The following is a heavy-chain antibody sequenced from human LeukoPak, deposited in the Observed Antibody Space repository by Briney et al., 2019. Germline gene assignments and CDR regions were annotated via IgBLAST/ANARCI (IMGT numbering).Heavy chain of an antibody. V-gene: IGHV1-69*13. J-gene: IGHJ4*02. CDR2: IIPIFGTA. CDR3: ALLSPDCDSSGYYGRNPYYFDY. CDR1: GGTFSSYA. Sequence: SVKVSCKASGGTFSSYAISWVRQAPGQGLEWMGGIIPIFGTANYAQKFQGRVTNTADESTSTAYMELSSLRSEDTAVYYCALLSPDCDSSGYYGRNPYYFDYWGQGTLVTVSS. D-gene: IGHD3-22*01.